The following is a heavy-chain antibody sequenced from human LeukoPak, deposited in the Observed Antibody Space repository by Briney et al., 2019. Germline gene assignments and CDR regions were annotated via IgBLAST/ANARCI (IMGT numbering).Heavy chain of an antibody. CDR2: INPSGGST. Sequence: ASVKVSCKASGYTFTSYYMHWVRQAPGQGLEWMGIINPSGGSTSYAQKFQGRVTMTRDTSTSTVYMELSSLRSEDTAVYYCASKSNYDILTGPQAPYYYYGMDVWGQGTTVTVSS. CDR3: ASKSNYDILTGPQAPYYYYGMDV. J-gene: IGHJ6*02. D-gene: IGHD3-9*01. V-gene: IGHV1-46*01. CDR1: GYTFTSYY.